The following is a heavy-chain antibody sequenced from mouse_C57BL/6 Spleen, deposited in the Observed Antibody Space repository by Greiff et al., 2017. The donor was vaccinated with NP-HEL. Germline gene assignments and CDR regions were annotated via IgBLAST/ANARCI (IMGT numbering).Heavy chain of an antibody. CDR1: GYTFTSYW. V-gene: IGHV1-72*01. CDR3: ARGGRQLRLLFAY. CDR2: IGPNSGGT. Sequence: QVQLQQPGAELVKPGASVKLSCKASGYTFTSYWMHWVQQRPGRGLEWIGRIGPNSGGTKYNEKFKSKATLTVDKPSSRAYMQLSSLTSEDSAVYYCARGGRQLRLLFAYWGQGTLVTVSA. J-gene: IGHJ3*01. D-gene: IGHD3-2*02.